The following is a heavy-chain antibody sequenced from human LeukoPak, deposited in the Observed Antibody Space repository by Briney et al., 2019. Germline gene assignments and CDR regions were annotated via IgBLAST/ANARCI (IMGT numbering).Heavy chain of an antibody. V-gene: IGHV4-39*07. Sequence: TSETLSLTCTVSGGSISSSSYYWGWIRQPPGKGLEWIGSIYYSGSTYYNPSLKSRVTISVDTSKNQFSLKLSSVTAADTAVYYCARTYCSGGSCYLDYWGQGTLVTVSS. D-gene: IGHD2-15*01. CDR2: IYYSGST. CDR3: ARTYCSGGSCYLDY. CDR1: GGSISSSSYY. J-gene: IGHJ4*02.